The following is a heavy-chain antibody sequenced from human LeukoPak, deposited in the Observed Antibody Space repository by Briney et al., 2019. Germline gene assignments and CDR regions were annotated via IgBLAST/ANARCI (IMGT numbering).Heavy chain of an antibody. CDR2: IIPILGIA. Sequence: SVKVSCKASGGTFSSYAISWVRQAPGPGLEGMGRIIPILGIANYAQKFQGRVTITADKSTSTAYMELSSLRSEDTAVYYCAREEPRYCSGGSCYPYYYYYYMDVWGKGTTVTVSS. CDR1: GGTFSSYA. CDR3: AREEPRYCSGGSCYPYYYYYYMDV. V-gene: IGHV1-69*04. D-gene: IGHD2-15*01. J-gene: IGHJ6*03.